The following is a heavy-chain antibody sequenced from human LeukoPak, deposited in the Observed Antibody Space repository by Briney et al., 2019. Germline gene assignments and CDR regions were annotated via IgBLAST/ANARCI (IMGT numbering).Heavy chain of an antibody. J-gene: IGHJ6*02. V-gene: IGHV1-2*02. Sequence: ASVKVSCKASGYTFSGYYMHWVRQAPGQGLEWMGWINPNSGDTNYAQKFQGRVSMTRDTSINTAYMELSRLRSDDTSVYYCARTLPNYYYGMEVWGQGTTVTVSS. CDR2: INPNSGDT. CDR1: GYTFSGYY. D-gene: IGHD1-26*01. CDR3: ARTLPNYYYGMEV.